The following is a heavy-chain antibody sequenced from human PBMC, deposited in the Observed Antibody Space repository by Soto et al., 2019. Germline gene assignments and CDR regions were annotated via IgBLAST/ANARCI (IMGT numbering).Heavy chain of an antibody. J-gene: IGHJ4*02. CDR3: ARDVGVVISVAPYYFDY. CDR1: GYTFTSYG. V-gene: IGHV1-18*01. Sequence: ASVKVSCKASGYTFTSYGISWVRQAPGQGLEWMGWISAYNGNTNYAQKLQGRVTMTTDTSTSTAYMELRSLRSDDTAVYYCARDVGVVISVAPYYFDYWGQGTLVTVSS. CDR2: ISAYNGNT. D-gene: IGHD3-22*01.